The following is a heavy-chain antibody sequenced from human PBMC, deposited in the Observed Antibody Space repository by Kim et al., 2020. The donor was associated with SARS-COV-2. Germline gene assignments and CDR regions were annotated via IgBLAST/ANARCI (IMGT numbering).Heavy chain of an antibody. CDR2: ISRNSDYI. J-gene: IGHJ4*02. D-gene: IGHD3-10*01. CDR3: ARDVSLGRPGGFDY. CDR1: EFTFSRYF. V-gene: IGHV3-21*01. Sequence: GGSLRLSCAASEFTFSRYFMNWVRQAPGKGLEWVSTISRNSDYIYYANLVEGRFTNSSDNAKNSLYLQMNSLKADDTAVYYCARDVSLGRPGGFDYWGQGTLVTVSS.